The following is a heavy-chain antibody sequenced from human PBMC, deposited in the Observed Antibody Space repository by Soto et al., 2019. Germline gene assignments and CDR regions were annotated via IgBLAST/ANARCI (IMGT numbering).Heavy chain of an antibody. D-gene: IGHD6-13*01. CDR2: IYDSGST. CDR3: ARNRVGTSWYADY. V-gene: IGHV4-30-2*01. CDR1: VDSLSSGGYS. J-gene: IGHJ4*02. Sequence: SETLSLTCAVSVDSLSSGGYSCSWIRQPPWKGLEWIGYIYDSGSTHFNPSLQSRVTMSVDRSKNQFSLRLTSVTAADTAVYYCARNRVGTSWYADYWVQGTLVTVSS.